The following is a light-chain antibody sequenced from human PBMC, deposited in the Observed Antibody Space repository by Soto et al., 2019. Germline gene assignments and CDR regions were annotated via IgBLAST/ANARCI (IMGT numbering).Light chain of an antibody. Sequence: ETGLTQSPGTLSLSPGERATLSCRASESVRTSLAWYKQKPGQAPSLLIYGASKRATGIPARFSGSGSGTEFTLTISSLAPEDFAVYFCQQHNNRPTFGQGTRLEIK. CDR3: QQHNNRPT. CDR2: GAS. J-gene: IGKJ5*01. V-gene: IGKV3-11*01. CDR1: ESVRTS.